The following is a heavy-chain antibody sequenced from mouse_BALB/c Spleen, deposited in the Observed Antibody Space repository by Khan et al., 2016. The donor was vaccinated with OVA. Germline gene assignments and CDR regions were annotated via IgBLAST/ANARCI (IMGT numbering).Heavy chain of an antibody. CDR3: ARGGRFAY. Sequence: VQLQQSGAELVRPGVSVKISCKGSGYTFTDYAMHWVKQSHAKSLEWIGVISTYYDDADYNQRFQGKASMTVDRSSSTAYLELARLTSEDSAIYYCARGGRFAYWGQGTLVTVSA. CDR1: GYTFTDYA. J-gene: IGHJ3*01. V-gene: IGHV1S137*01. CDR2: ISTYYDDA. D-gene: IGHD1-1*02.